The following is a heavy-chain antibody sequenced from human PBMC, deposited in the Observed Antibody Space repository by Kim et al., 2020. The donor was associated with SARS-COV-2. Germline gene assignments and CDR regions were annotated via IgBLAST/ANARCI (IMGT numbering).Heavy chain of an antibody. CDR2: IIPYNGYT. CDR1: GYTFSNYN. V-gene: IGHV1-18*01. J-gene: IGHJ4*03. Sequence: ASVKVSCKAFGYTFSNYNFNWVRQAPGHGLEWMGWIIPYNGYTNYAQKLQGRVTMTTDTSTNTAYMELRSLTSDDTAVYYGARDRGWGYSDFCGTGTLV. CDR3: ARDRGWGYSDF. D-gene: IGHD2-15*01.